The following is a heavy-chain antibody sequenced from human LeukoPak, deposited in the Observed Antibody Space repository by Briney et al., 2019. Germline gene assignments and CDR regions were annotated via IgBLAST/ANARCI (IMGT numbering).Heavy chain of an antibody. D-gene: IGHD3-10*01. CDR1: GVSFRSYG. CDR3: AREMGSVYFDY. J-gene: IGHJ4*02. CDR2: VSYDGSNK. Sequence: GGSLRLSCTASGVSFRSYGIHWVRQPPGKGLEWVALVSYDGSNKDHPGSVKGRFTICTDNSTTTVYLQINRLRAADTAVYYCAREMGSVYFDYWGQGTLVTVSS. V-gene: IGHV3-33*01.